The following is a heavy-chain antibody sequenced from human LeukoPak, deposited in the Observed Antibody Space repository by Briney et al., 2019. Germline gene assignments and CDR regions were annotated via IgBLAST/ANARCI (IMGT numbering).Heavy chain of an antibody. CDR1: GYTFTSYY. Sequence: GASVKVSCKASGYTFTSYYMHWVRQAPGQGLEWMGIINPSGGSTSYAQKFQGRVTMTRDTSTSTVYMELSSLRSEDTAVYYCARGPPITIYGVVITLHAFDIWGQGTMVTVSS. D-gene: IGHD3-3*01. CDR2: INPSGGST. V-gene: IGHV1-46*01. J-gene: IGHJ3*02. CDR3: ARGPPITIYGVVITLHAFDI.